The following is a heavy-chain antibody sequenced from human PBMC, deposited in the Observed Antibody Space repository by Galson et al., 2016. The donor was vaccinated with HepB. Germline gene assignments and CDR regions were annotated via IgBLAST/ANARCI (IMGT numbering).Heavy chain of an antibody. CDR3: ARDDKYAFDY. J-gene: IGHJ4*02. CDR2: IGVGGAVI. Sequence: SLRLSCAASGFSFSSYSMNWVRQAPGKRLEWVSYIGVGGAVIWYADSVKGRFTISRDNVKNSLYLQMNSLRAEDTAVYYCARDDKYAFDYWGQGTLVPVSS. D-gene: IGHD2-8*01. CDR1: GFSFSSYS. V-gene: IGHV3-48*01.